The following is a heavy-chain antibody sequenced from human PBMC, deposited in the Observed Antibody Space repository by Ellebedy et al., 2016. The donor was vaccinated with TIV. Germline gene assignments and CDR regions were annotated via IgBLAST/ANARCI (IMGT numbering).Heavy chain of an antibody. J-gene: IGHJ5*02. V-gene: IGHV4-59*01. CDR2: VYYSGIT. D-gene: IGHD3-9*01. Sequence: SETLSLTXTVSGGALNHYYWTWVRQPPGKGLEWIGNVYYSGITTYNPSLKSRVTISADTSRKQFSLELTSVTSADTAVYYCARHRGYNILTNSYKEGIDPWGQGALVTVSS. CDR3: ARHRGYNILTNSYKEGIDP. CDR1: GGALNHYY.